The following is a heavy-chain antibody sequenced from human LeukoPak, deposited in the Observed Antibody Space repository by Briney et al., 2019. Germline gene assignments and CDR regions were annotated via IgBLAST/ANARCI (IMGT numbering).Heavy chain of an antibody. D-gene: IGHD3-10*01. J-gene: IGHJ4*02. CDR1: GYTFTSYG. Sequence: ASVKVSCKASGYTFTSYGISWVRQAPGQGREWMGWISAYNGDRNYAQKLQGRVTMTTDTTTSTAHIEQRSLRSDDAAVYYCARVGCLRFGDAYWGKGTPVTVSS. CDR3: ARVGCLRFGDAY. V-gene: IGHV1-18*01. CDR2: ISAYNGDR.